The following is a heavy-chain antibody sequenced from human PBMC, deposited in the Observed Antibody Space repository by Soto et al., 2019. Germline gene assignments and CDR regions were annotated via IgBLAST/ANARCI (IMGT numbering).Heavy chain of an antibody. J-gene: IGHJ4*02. CDR1: GFTFSSYW. Sequence: EVQLVESGGDLVQRGGSLRLSCAASGFTFSSYWMHWVRHTPGKGLDWVARISGDGGTTYYADSVTGRFTVSRDNAKNTLSLQMSGLRAEDTAVYYCARGYYGRLTGYYTSYWGQGILVSVSS. D-gene: IGHD3-9*01. CDR3: ARGYYGRLTGYYTSY. V-gene: IGHV3-74*01. CDR2: ISGDGGTT.